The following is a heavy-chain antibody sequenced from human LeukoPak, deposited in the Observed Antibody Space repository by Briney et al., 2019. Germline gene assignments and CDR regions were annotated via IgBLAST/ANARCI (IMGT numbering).Heavy chain of an antibody. CDR2: INHSGST. J-gene: IGHJ5*02. V-gene: IGHV4-34*01. CDR1: GGSFSGYY. CDR3: ARDLKLGGYAPGSWFDP. D-gene: IGHD5-12*01. Sequence: PSETLSLTCAVYGGSFSGYYWSWIRQPPGKGLEWIGEINHSGSTNYNPSLKSRVTISVGTSKNQFSLKLSSVTAADTAVYYCARDLKLGGYAPGSWFDPWGQGTLVTVSS.